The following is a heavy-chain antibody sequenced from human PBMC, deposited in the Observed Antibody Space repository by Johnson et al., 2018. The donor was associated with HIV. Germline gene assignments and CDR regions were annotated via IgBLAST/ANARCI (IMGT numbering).Heavy chain of an antibody. Sequence: QMQLVESGGGVVQPGRSLRLSCAASGFTFSYYSMHWVRQAPGKGLEWVAVISHDGSNKYYAGSVRGRFTISRDKSRNTLYLQMNSLRAEDTAVHYCAREGNYYDSSSHVFDIWGQGTMVTVSS. J-gene: IGHJ3*02. V-gene: IGHV3-30-3*01. CDR3: AREGNYYDSSSHVFDI. CDR2: ISHDGSNK. CDR1: GFTFSYYS. D-gene: IGHD3-22*01.